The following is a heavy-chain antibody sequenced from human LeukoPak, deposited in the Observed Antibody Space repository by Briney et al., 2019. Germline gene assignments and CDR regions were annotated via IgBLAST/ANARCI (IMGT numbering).Heavy chain of an antibody. Sequence: ASVKGSCKASGYTFTGYYMHWVRQAPGQGLEWMGWINPNSVGTNYAQKFQGRVTMTRDTSISTAYLELSRLRSDDTAVYYCARDLEVTIFGVSKGFDPWGQGTLVTVSS. D-gene: IGHD3-3*01. J-gene: IGHJ5*02. CDR2: INPNSVGT. CDR1: GYTFTGYY. V-gene: IGHV1-2*02. CDR3: ARDLEVTIFGVSKGFDP.